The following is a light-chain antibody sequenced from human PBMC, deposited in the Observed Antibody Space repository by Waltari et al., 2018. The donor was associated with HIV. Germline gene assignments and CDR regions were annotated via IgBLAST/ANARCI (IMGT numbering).Light chain of an antibody. CDR3: CSFAGTFMI. CDR2: EVT. V-gene: IGLV2-23*02. J-gene: IGLJ2*01. Sequence: QFALTQPASLYGSPGQSITISCTGTSSAVGTYCLVSWYQLHPGKAPKLLIYEVTKRPSGVSDRFSGSKSGNTASLTISGLQAEDEADYYCCSFAGTFMIFGGGTKLTVL. CDR1: SSAVGTYCL.